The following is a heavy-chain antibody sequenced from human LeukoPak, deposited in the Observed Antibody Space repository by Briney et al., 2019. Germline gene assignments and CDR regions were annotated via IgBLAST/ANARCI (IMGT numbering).Heavy chain of an antibody. CDR1: GYTFTDYY. CDR3: ARVRTSDAFDI. D-gene: IGHD1-1*01. Sequence: GASVKVSCKASGYTFTDYYMHWVRQAPGQGLEWMGWFNPNSGGTNYAQNFQGRVTMTRDTSISTAYMELSRLRSDDTAVYYCARVRTSDAFDIWGQGTMVTVSS. J-gene: IGHJ3*02. V-gene: IGHV1-2*02. CDR2: FNPNSGGT.